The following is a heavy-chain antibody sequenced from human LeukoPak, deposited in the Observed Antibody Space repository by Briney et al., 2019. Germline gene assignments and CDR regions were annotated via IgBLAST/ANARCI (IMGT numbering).Heavy chain of an antibody. D-gene: IGHD5-12*01. CDR2: INHSGST. V-gene: IGHV4-34*04. CDR3: ARGRRGYSGYDPHLGDAFDI. Sequence: PSETLSLTCDVYGGSSRGYYWSWIRQHPGKGLEWIGQINHSGSTTHNPPPTSRAAISAQKSKNQFSLNLNSVTAADTAVYYCARGRRGYSGYDPHLGDAFDIWAQGTMVTVSS. J-gene: IGHJ3*02. CDR1: GGSSRGYY.